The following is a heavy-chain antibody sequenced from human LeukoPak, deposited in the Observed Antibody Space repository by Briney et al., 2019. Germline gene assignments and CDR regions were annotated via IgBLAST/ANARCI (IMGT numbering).Heavy chain of an antibody. D-gene: IGHD6-19*01. J-gene: IGHJ5*02. Sequence: SETLSLTCTVSGGSISSYYWSWIRQPPGKGLEWIGYIYYSGSTNYNPSLKSRVTISVDTSKNQFSLKLSSVTAADTAVYYCARGHRYSSGWDFDPWGQGTLVTVSS. CDR1: GGSISSYY. CDR3: ARGHRYSSGWDFDP. V-gene: IGHV4-59*01. CDR2: IYYSGST.